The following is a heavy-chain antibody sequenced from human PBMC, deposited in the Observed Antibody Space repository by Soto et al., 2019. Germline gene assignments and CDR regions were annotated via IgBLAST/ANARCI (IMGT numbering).Heavy chain of an antibody. CDR3: AKGGGTTLPLDS. CDR1: GITFSIYA. J-gene: IGHJ4*02. CDR2: ISSGGSFT. Sequence: GGSLRLSCAASGITFSIYAMTWVRQAPGKGLEWVSSISSGGSFTYYADSVKGRFTISRDNSKNTLYLQMHSLTAEDTAVYYCAKGGGTTLPLDSWGQGTLVTVSS. D-gene: IGHD1-7*01. V-gene: IGHV3-23*01.